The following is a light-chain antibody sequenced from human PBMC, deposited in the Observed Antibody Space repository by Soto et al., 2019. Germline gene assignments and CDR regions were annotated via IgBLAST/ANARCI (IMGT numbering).Light chain of an antibody. J-gene: IGKJ4*01. CDR2: AAS. Sequence: DIQLTQSPSFLSASVGDRVTITCRASQGISSDLAWYQQKPGKAPKVLIYAASTLQGGVSSRFSGSGSGTEFTLTISSLQPEDFATYFCQQLDSYPLTFGGGTKVEIK. CDR1: QGISSD. CDR3: QQLDSYPLT. V-gene: IGKV1-9*01.